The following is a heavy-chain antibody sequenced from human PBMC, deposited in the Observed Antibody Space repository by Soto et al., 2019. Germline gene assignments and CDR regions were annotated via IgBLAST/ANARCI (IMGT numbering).Heavy chain of an antibody. CDR2: ISYDGSNK. J-gene: IGHJ4*02. V-gene: IGHV3-30*18. Sequence: PGGSLRLSCAASGFTFSSYGMHWVRQAPGKGPEWVAVISYDGSNKYYADSVKGRFTISRDNSKNTLYLQMNSPRAEDTAVYYCAKDQSSGYLDYWGQGTLVTVSS. CDR1: GFTFSSYG. D-gene: IGHD6-19*01. CDR3: AKDQSSGYLDY.